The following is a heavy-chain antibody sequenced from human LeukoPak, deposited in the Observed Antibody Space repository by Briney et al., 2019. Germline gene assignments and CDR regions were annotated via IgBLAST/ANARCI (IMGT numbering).Heavy chain of an antibody. Sequence: PGGSLRLSCAASGYTLTDHGMHWVRQAPGKGLEWVAKIKQDGSEKYYVNSVKGRFTISRDNAKNSLYLQMNSLRAEDTAVYYCARERYLAAAGRVFDYWGQGTLVTVSS. CDR1: GYTLTDHG. CDR2: IKQDGSEK. V-gene: IGHV3-7*01. D-gene: IGHD6-13*01. CDR3: ARERYLAAAGRVFDY. J-gene: IGHJ4*02.